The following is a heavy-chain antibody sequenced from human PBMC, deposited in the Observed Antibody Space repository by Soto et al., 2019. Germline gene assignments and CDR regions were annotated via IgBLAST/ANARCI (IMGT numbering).Heavy chain of an antibody. Sequence: GGSLRLSCSVSGFTFSSYAMHWVRQASGKGLQYVSSVSSDGGSTYYADSVKGRFTISRDNSKSTLYLQMSSLRAEDSAVYFCVKDRYIDYWGQGTLATVSS. J-gene: IGHJ4*02. CDR2: VSSDGGST. CDR1: GFTFSSYA. V-gene: IGHV3-64D*06. CDR3: VKDRYIDY.